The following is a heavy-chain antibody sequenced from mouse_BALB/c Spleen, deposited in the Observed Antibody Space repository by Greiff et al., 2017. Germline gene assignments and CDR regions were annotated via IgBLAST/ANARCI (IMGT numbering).Heavy chain of an antibody. D-gene: IGHD2-1*01. CDR3: ASHLLGYFDY. J-gene: IGHJ2*01. CDR2: ISYSGST. Sequence: EVQLQESGPGLVKPSQSLSLTCTVTGYSITSDYAWNWIRQFPGNKLEWMGYISYSGSTSYNPSLKSRISITRDTSKNQFFLQLNSVTTEDAATYYCASHLLGYFDYWGQGTTLTVSS. CDR1: GYSITSDYA. V-gene: IGHV3-2*02.